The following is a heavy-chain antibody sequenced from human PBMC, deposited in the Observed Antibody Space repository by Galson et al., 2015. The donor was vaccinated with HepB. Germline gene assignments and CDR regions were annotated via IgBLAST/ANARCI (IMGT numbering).Heavy chain of an antibody. D-gene: IGHD3-22*01. J-gene: IGHJ5*02. V-gene: IGHV3-23*01. CDR3: ARWGNYYDRYNWFDP. CDR1: GFTFSSYA. CDR2: ISGSGGST. Sequence: SLRLSCAASGFTFSSYAMSWVRQAPGKGLEWVSAISGSGGSTYYADSVKGRFTISRDNSKNTLYLQMNSLRAEDTAVYYCARWGNYYDRYNWFDPWGQGTLVTVSS.